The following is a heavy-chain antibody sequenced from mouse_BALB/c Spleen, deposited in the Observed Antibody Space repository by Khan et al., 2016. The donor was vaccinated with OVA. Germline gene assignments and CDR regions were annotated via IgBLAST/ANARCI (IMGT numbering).Heavy chain of an antibody. D-gene: IGHD1-1*01. CDR3: ARVYGGDFDY. J-gene: IGHJ2*02. V-gene: IGHV3-2*02. Sequence: EVQLQESGPGLVKPSQSLSLTCTVTGYSITSDYAWNWIRQFPGNKLEWMGFISYSGNTKYNPSLKSRFSITRDTSKNQFFFQLNSVTTEDTATYYCARVYGGDFDYWGQGTSLTVSS. CDR1: GYSITSDYA. CDR2: ISYSGNT.